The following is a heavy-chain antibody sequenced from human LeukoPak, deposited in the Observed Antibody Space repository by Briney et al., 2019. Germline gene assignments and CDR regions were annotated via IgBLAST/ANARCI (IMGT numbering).Heavy chain of an antibody. D-gene: IGHD7-27*01. CDR2: INHSGST. J-gene: IGHJ4*02. V-gene: IGHV4-34*01. Sequence: SETLSLTCAVYGGSFSGYYWSWIRQPPGKGLEWIGEINHSGSTNYNPSLKSRVTISVDTSKNQFSLKLSSVTAADTAVYYCVRGELGIGYWGQGTLVTVSS. CDR3: VRGELGIGY. CDR1: GGSFSGYY.